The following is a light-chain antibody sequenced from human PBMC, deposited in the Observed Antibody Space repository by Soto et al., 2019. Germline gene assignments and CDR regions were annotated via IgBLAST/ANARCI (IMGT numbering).Light chain of an antibody. Sequence: QSALTQPASVSGSPGQSITISCTGTNSDVGGYYRVSWYQHHPGKAPKLLIFEVYNRPSGISDRFSGSKSGDTDSLTISGLQAEDEADYYCISYIPSTTTHWVFGGGTKLTVL. J-gene: IGLJ3*02. CDR1: NSDVGGYYR. CDR2: EVY. V-gene: IGLV2-14*01. CDR3: ISYIPSTTTHWV.